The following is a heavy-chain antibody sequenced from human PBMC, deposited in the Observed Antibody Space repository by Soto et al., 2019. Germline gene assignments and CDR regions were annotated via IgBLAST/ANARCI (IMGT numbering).Heavy chain of an antibody. V-gene: IGHV1-8*01. D-gene: IGHD2-15*01. Sequence: ASVKVSCKASGYTFTSYDINWVRQATGQGLEWMGWMNPNSGNTGYAQKFQGRVTMTRNTSISTAYMELSSLRSEDTAVYYCARELPRHIVVVVAAHDAFDIWGQGTMVTVSS. CDR2: MNPNSGNT. CDR3: ARELPRHIVVVVAAHDAFDI. J-gene: IGHJ3*02. CDR1: GYTFTSYD.